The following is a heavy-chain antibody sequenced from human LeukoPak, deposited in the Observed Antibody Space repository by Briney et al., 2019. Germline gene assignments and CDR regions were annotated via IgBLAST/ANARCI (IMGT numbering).Heavy chain of an antibody. CDR1: GGSVSDYY. V-gene: IGHV4-59*02. Sequence: SETLSLTCTISGGSVSDYYWSWIRQSPGKGLEWIGYIYHTGSTSYSPSLKSRATISADTSKNRFSLKLSSVTAADTAMYYCARDNQYNSASSDYGGTNFDSWGQGTLVTVSS. D-gene: IGHD4-17*01. J-gene: IGHJ4*02. CDR3: ARDNQYNSASSDYGGTNFDS. CDR2: IYHTGST.